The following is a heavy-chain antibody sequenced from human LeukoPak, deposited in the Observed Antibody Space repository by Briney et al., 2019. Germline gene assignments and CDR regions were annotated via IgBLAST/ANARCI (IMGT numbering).Heavy chain of an antibody. J-gene: IGHJ4*02. V-gene: IGHV1-18*01. CDR3: VRDHDSSGYFRY. CDR2: ISTYSGDT. Sequence: ASVKVSCKASGYTFTTLGISWVRQAPGPGPEWMGWISTYSGDTRYAQNLQGRVTITADTSTTTAYMELRSLRSDDTAVYYCVRDHDSSGYFRYWGQGTLVTVSS. CDR1: GYTFTTLG. D-gene: IGHD3-22*01.